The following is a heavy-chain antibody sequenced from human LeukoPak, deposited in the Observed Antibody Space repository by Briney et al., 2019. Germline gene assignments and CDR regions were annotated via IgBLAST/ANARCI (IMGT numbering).Heavy chain of an antibody. CDR2: ISAYNGNT. J-gene: IGHJ3*02. Sequence: ASVKVSCKASGYTFTGYYMHWVRQAPGQGLEWMGWISAYNGNTNYAQKLQGRVTMTTDTSTSTAYMELRSLRSDDTAVYYCARDVRADYDILTGNIRDAFDIWGQGTMVTVSS. V-gene: IGHV1-18*04. CDR1: GYTFTGYY. D-gene: IGHD3-9*01. CDR3: ARDVRADYDILTGNIRDAFDI.